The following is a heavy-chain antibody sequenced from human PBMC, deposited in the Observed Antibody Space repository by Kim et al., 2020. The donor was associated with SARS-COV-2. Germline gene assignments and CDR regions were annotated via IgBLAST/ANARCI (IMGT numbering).Heavy chain of an antibody. V-gene: IGHV1-69*01. Sequence: NYAKKFQGRVTITASESTGTAYMELSSLRSEDTAVYYCARRGGDYYGMDVWGQGTTVTVSS. J-gene: IGHJ6*02. CDR3: ARRGGDYYGMDV. D-gene: IGHD3-10*01.